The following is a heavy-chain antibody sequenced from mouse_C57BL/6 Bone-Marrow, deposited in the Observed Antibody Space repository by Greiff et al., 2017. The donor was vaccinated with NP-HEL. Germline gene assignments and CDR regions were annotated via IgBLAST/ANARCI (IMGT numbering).Heavy chain of an antibody. V-gene: IGHV14-4*01. CDR3: TTGGSSPDAMAY. CDR1: GFNIKDDY. Sequence: VQLQQSGAELVRPGASVKLSCTASGFNIKDDYMHWVKQRPEQGLEWIGWIDPENGDTEYASKFQGKATISADTSSTTAYLQLSSLTSEDTAVYYCTTGGSSPDAMAYWGQGTSVTVSS. CDR2: IDPENGDT. J-gene: IGHJ4*01. D-gene: IGHD1-1*01.